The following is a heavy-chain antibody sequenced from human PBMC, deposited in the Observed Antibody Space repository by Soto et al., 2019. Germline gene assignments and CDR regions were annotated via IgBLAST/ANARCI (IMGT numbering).Heavy chain of an antibody. Sequence: EVQLLESGGGLVQAGGSLRLSCAASGFTFSSYAMRWVRQAPGKGLDWVSAISGSGGSTNYADSVKGRFPISRDKSKTTLYLRMNSMRAEDTAVYYCARRGSGSYYDYWGQGTLVTVSS. CDR2: ISGSGGST. D-gene: IGHD1-26*01. J-gene: IGHJ4*02. CDR1: GFTFSSYA. CDR3: ARRGSGSYYDY. V-gene: IGHV3-23*01.